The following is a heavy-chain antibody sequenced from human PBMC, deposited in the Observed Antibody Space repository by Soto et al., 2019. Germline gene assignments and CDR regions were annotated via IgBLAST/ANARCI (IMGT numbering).Heavy chain of an antibody. Sequence: PGGSLRLSCAASGFTFSSYAMHWVRQAPGKGLEWVAVISYDGSNKYYADSVKGRFTISRDNSKNTLYLQMNSLRAEDTAVYYCASPHCTNGVCQRPYYYYGMDVWGQGTTVTVSS. CDR2: ISYDGSNK. J-gene: IGHJ6*02. D-gene: IGHD2-8*01. V-gene: IGHV3-30-3*01. CDR1: GFTFSSYA. CDR3: ASPHCTNGVCQRPYYYYGMDV.